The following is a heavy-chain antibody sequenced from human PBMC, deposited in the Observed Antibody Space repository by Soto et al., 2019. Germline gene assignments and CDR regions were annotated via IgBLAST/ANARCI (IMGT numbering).Heavy chain of an antibody. CDR3: ARERILTGYYRDAFDI. D-gene: IGHD3-9*01. Sequence: TGGSLRLSCAAAGFTFSSYGMNWVRQAPGKGLEWVSSISTSSSYIYYADSVKGRFTISRDNAKNSLYLQMDSLRAEDTAVYYCARERILTGYYRDAFDIWGQGTMVTVSS. V-gene: IGHV3-21*01. CDR2: ISTSSSYI. J-gene: IGHJ3*02. CDR1: GFTFSSYG.